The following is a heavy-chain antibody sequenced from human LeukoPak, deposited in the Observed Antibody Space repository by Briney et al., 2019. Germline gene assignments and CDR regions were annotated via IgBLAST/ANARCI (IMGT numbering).Heavy chain of an antibody. CDR3: TKGTGKSTLNWFDP. CDR2: ISWDGSNT. D-gene: IGHD1-14*01. CDR1: GFTFDDYT. Sequence: GGALRLSCAASGFTFDDYTMHWVRQAPGKGLEWVSLISWDGSNTYYADSVKGRFTISRDNSKNSLYLQMNSLRTEDTALYYCTKGTGKSTLNWFDPWGQGTLVTVSS. J-gene: IGHJ5*02. V-gene: IGHV3-43*01.